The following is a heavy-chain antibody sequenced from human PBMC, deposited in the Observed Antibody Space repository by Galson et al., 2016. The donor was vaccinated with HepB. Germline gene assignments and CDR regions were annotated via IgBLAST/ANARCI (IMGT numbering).Heavy chain of an antibody. D-gene: IGHD5-12*01. CDR2: ISSSRNTI. CDR1: GFALSSFN. CDR3: AQEVGWLRFAFGS. V-gene: IGHV3-48*01. J-gene: IGHJ5*01. Sequence: SLRLSCAASGFALSSFNMNWVRQTPGKGLEWISYISSSRNTIDYADSVKGRFTISRDDAKNSLYLQMNNLSVGDTAIYHCAQEVGWLRFAFGSWGQGTLATVSS.